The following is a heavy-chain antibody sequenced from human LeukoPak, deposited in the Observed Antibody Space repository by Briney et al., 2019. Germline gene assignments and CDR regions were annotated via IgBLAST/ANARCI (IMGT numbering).Heavy chain of an antibody. CDR2: ISSSSTVI. D-gene: IGHD3-16*01. CDR3: VRDINDYVWGSFFGAFDI. CDR1: GFTFSSYN. J-gene: IGHJ3*02. V-gene: IGHV3-48*01. Sequence: GGSLRLSCAASGFTFSSYNMNWVRQAPGKGLEWISFISSSSTVIYYADSVKGRFTISRDNAKNSLYLQMNNLRADDAAVYYCVRDINDYVWGSFFGAFDIWGQGTMVTVSS.